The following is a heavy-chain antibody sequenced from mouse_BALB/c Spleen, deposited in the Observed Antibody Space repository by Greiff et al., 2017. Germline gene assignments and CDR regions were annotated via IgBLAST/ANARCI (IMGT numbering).Heavy chain of an antibody. V-gene: IGHV1-18*01. J-gene: IGHJ3*01. Sequence: DVKLQESGPELVKPGASVKIPCKASGYTFTDYNMDWVKQSHGKSLEWIGDINPNNGGTIYNQKFKGKATLTVDKSSSTAYMELRSLTSEDTAVYYCARGDRYDGFAYWGQGTLVTVSA. D-gene: IGHD2-14*01. CDR1: GYTFTDYN. CDR3: ARGDRYDGFAY. CDR2: INPNNGGT.